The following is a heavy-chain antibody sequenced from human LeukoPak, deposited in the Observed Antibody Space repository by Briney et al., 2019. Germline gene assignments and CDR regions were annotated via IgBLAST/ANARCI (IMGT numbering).Heavy chain of an antibody. CDR2: IYYSGST. V-gene: IGHV4-59*01. CDR1: GGSISSYY. CDR3: ARDFRANWFDP. Sequence: SETLSLTRTVSGGSISSYYWSWIRQPPGKGLEWIGYIYYSGSTNYNPSLKSRVTISVDTSKNQFSLKLSSVTAADTAVYYCARDFRANWFDPWGQRTLVTVSS. J-gene: IGHJ5*02.